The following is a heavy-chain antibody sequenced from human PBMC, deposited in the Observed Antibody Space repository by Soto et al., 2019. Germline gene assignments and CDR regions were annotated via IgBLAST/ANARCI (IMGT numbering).Heavy chain of an antibody. D-gene: IGHD6-19*01. Sequence: QVLLQESGPGLVQPSGTLSLSCAVSGGPISSGYFWGWVRQPPGKGLEWLGDISHSGTVNYNPSLKSRVTISMEKSKSHFSLKLNSVTAADTAVYYCARSFGWYAIDYWGQGILVIVSS. CDR3: ARSFGWYAIDY. J-gene: IGHJ4*02. CDR1: GGPISSGYF. CDR2: ISHSGTV. V-gene: IGHV4-4*02.